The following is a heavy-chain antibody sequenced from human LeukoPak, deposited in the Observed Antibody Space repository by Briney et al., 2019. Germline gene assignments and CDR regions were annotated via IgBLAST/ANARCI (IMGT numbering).Heavy chain of an antibody. Sequence: GASVKVSCKASGYTFTGYYMHWVRQAPGQGLEWMGWINPNSGGTNYAQKFQGRVTMTRDTSISTAYMELSRLRSDDTAVYYCARTPLLGSVLIDYWGQGTLVTVSS. CDR3: ARTPLLGSVLIDY. D-gene: IGHD2-15*01. CDR2: INPNSGGT. J-gene: IGHJ4*02. V-gene: IGHV1-2*02. CDR1: GYTFTGYY.